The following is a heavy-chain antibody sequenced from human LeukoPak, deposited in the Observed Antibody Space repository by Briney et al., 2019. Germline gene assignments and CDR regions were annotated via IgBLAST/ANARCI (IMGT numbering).Heavy chain of an antibody. V-gene: IGHV4-34*01. CDR1: GGSFSGYY. CDR3: ARIRSGYYRP. CDR2: INHSGST. D-gene: IGHD3-3*01. Sequence: SETLSLTCAVYGGSFSGYYWSWIRQPPGKGLEWIGEINHSGSTNYNPSLKSRVSISVDTSKNQFSLKLSSVTAADTAVYYCARIRSGYYRPWGQGTLVTVSS. J-gene: IGHJ5*02.